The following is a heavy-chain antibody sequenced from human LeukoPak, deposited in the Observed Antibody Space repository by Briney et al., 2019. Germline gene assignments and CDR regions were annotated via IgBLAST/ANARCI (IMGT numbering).Heavy chain of an antibody. CDR3: AREVGAHYYYYYMDV. J-gene: IGHJ6*03. CDR1: GGSISSYY. V-gene: IGHV4-4*07. Sequence: PSETLPLTCTVSGGSISSYYWSWIRQPAGKGLEWIGRIYTSGSTNYNPSLKSRVTLSVDTSKNQFSLKLSSVTAADTAVYYCAREVGAHYYYYYMDVWGKGTTVTVSS. D-gene: IGHD1-26*01. CDR2: IYTSGST.